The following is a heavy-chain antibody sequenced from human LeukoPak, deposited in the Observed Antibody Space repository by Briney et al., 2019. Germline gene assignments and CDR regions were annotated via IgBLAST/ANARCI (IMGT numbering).Heavy chain of an antibody. J-gene: IGHJ5*02. Sequence: GGPLRLSCAASGFTFSSYSMNWVRQAPGKGLEWVSYISSSSSTINYADSVKGRFTISRDNAKNSLHLQMNSLRAEDTAVYYCARGYYGSGRSWFDPWGQGTLVTVSS. CDR2: ISSSSSTI. D-gene: IGHD3-10*01. V-gene: IGHV3-48*01. CDR3: ARGYYGSGRSWFDP. CDR1: GFTFSSYS.